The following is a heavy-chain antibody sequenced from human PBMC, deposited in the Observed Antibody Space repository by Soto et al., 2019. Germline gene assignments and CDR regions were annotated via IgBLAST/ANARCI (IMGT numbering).Heavy chain of an antibody. CDR3: ARVTSGSGKNGMDV. J-gene: IGHJ6*02. CDR2: ISSSSSYI. CDR1: GFTFSSYS. Sequence: GGSLRLSCAASGFTFSSYSMNWVRQAPGKGLEWVSSISSSSSYIYYADSVKGRFTISRDNAKNSLYLQMNSLRAEDTAVYYCARVTSGSGKNGMDVWGQGTTVTVSS. D-gene: IGHD3-10*01. V-gene: IGHV3-21*01.